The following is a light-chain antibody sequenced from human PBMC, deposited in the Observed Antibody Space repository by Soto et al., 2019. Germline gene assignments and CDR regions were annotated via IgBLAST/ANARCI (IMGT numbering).Light chain of an antibody. Sequence: DIQLTQSPSFLSASVGDRVTITCRASQGISNNLAWYQHNPGKPPKLLIYAASTLQSGVPSRFSGSGSGTEFTRPISSLQPDDFATYYCQQLNNYPRALTFGGGTKVEIK. CDR1: QGISNN. V-gene: IGKV1-9*01. CDR3: QQLNNYPRALT. J-gene: IGKJ4*01. CDR2: AAS.